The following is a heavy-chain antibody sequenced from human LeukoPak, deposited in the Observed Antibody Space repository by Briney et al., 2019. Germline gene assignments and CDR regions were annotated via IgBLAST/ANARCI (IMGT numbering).Heavy chain of an antibody. V-gene: IGHV3-7*03. J-gene: IGHJ4*02. CDR1: GFTFSSYW. Sequence: GGSLRLSCAASGFTFSSYWMNWARQAPGKGLEWVASINHNGNVNYYVDSVKGRFTISRDNAKNSLYLQMDSLRADETAVFSCVRGHLWLENWGQGALVTVSS. CDR2: INHNGNVN. D-gene: IGHD3-3*02. CDR3: VRGHLWLEN.